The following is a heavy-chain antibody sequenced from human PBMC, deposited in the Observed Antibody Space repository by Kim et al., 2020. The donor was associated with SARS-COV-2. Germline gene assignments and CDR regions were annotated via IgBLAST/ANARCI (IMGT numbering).Heavy chain of an antibody. CDR3: AKDRWARTVIVKGGFDY. J-gene: IGHJ4*02. D-gene: IGHD3-16*02. CDR1: GFTFNSFA. V-gene: IGHV3-23*01. Sequence: GGSLRLSCAASGFTFNSFAMAWVRQAPGRGLEWVSFITGSGDKTYYADSVKGRFVISRDNSKNTVFLQMDSLRVEDTAVYYCAKDRWARTVIVKGGFDYWGQGTLVPVST. CDR2: ITGSGDKT.